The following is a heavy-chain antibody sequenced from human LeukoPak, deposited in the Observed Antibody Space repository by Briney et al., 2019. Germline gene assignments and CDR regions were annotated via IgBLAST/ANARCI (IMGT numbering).Heavy chain of an antibody. D-gene: IGHD3-10*01. J-gene: IGHJ4*02. CDR2: INHSGST. V-gene: IGHV4-34*01. CDR3: ARHIYGSGSYYFDY. CDR1: GGSFSGYY. Sequence: SETLSLTCAVYGGSFSGYYWSWIRQPPGKGLEWIGEINHSGSTNYNPSLKSRVTISVDTSKNQFSLKLSSVTAADTAVYYCARHIYGSGSYYFDYWGQGTLVTVSS.